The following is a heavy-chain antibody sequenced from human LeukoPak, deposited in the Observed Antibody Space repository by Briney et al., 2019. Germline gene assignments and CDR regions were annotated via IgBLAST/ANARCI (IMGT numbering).Heavy chain of an antibody. CDR1: GFTFSSYG. D-gene: IGHD3-22*01. CDR2: IRYDGSNK. J-gene: IGHJ4*02. CDR3: AKDSIRDYYDSSGYAFDY. V-gene: IGHV3-30*02. Sequence: GGSLRLSCAASGFTFSSYGMHWVRQAPGKGLEWVAFIRYDGSNKYYADSVKGRFTISRDNSKNTLYLQMNSLRTEDTALYYCAKDSIRDYYDSSGYAFDYWGQGTLVTVSS.